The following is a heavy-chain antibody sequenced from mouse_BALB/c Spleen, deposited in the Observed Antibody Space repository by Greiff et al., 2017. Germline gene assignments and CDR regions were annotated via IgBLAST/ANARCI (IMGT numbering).Heavy chain of an antibody. CDR3: ARSYGNFHFDY. CDR1: GFTFSSFG. D-gene: IGHD2-1*01. J-gene: IGHJ2*01. Sequence: EVKLVESGGGLVQPGGSRKLSCAASGFTFSSFGLHWVRQAPEKGLEWVAYISSGSSTIYYADTVKGRFTISRDKPKNTLFLQMTSLRSEDTAMYYWARSYGNFHFDYWGQGTTRTVSS. V-gene: IGHV5-17*02. CDR2: ISSGSSTI.